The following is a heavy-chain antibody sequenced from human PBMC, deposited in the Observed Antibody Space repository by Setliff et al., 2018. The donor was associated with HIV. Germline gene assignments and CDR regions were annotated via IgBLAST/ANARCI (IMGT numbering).Heavy chain of an antibody. CDR2: IYYSGST. V-gene: IGHV4-39*01. CDR3: AIHPRVPDYYYYGMDV. J-gene: IGHJ6*02. Sequence: SETLSLTCTVSGGSISSSSYYWGWIRQPPGKGLEWIGSIYYSGSTYYNPSLKSRVTISVDTSKNQFSLKLSSVTAADTAVYYCAIHPRVPDYYYYGMDVWGQGTKVTVSS. CDR1: GGSISSSSYY.